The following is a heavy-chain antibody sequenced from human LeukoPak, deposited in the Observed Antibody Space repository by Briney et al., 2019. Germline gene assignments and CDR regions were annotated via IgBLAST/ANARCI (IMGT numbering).Heavy chain of an antibody. CDR3: ARQDYVSSYLDP. CDR1: RDSISRGSYY. D-gene: IGHD4-17*01. CDR2: IYCSGST. Sequence: PSETLSLTCTVSRDSISRGSYYWGWIRQPPGKGLEWIGTIYCSGSTYYNPPLKSRVTISVDTAKNYFSLSLRSVTAADTALYYCARQDYVSSYLDPWGQGTLVTVSS. V-gene: IGHV4-39*01. J-gene: IGHJ5*02.